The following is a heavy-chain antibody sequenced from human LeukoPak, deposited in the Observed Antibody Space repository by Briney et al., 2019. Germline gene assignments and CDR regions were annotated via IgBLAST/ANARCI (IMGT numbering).Heavy chain of an antibody. D-gene: IGHD3-22*01. V-gene: IGHV3-48*02. CDR3: ARDLNLYDSSGYYPR. CDR2: ISSSSGTI. Sequence: GGSLRLSCAASGFTFSSYSMNWVRQAPGKGLEWVSYISSSSGTIYYTDSVKGRSTISRDNAENSLYLQMNSLRDEDTAVYYCARDLNLYDSSGYYPRWGQGTLVTVSS. CDR1: GFTFSSYS. J-gene: IGHJ4*02.